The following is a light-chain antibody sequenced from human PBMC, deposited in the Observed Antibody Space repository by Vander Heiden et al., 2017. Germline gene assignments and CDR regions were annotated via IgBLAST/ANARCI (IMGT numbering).Light chain of an antibody. V-gene: IGKV1-39*01. CDR3: QQSYSAPAT. CDR2: LTS. Sequence: DIQMTQSPFSLSASVGERVTITCRASQSIGKYLNWYGQKPGKAPKLLIFLTSSLQSGAPSRFTGSGSGTEFTLTINGLQPEDLATYYCQQSYSAPATFGQGTRLEIK. J-gene: IGKJ5*01. CDR1: QSIGKY.